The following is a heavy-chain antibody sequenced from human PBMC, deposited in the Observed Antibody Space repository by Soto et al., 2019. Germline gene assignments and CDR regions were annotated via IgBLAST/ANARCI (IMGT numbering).Heavy chain of an antibody. V-gene: IGHV3-23*01. CDR2: ISGSGGST. D-gene: IGHD3-3*01. CDR3: AKEYDFWSGYYLDY. CDR1: GFTFSSYA. J-gene: IGHJ4*02. Sequence: GWSLRLSCAASGFTFSSYAMSWVRQSPGKGLEWVSAISGSGGSTYYADSVKGRFTISRDNSKNTLYLQMNSLRAEDTAVYYCAKEYDFWSGYYLDYWGQGTLVTVSS.